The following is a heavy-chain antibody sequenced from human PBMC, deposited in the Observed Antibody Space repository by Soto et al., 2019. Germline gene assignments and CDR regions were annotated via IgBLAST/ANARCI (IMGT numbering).Heavy chain of an antibody. CDR3: ARLNDYYNSSGYYQTFDP. Sequence: GESLKISCKGSGYSFTSYWIGWVRQMPGKGLEWMGIIYPGDSDTRYSPSFQGQVTISADKSISTAYLQWSSLKASDTAMYYCARLNDYYNSSGYYQTFDPWGQGTLVTVSS. CDR2: IYPGDSDT. V-gene: IGHV5-51*01. D-gene: IGHD3-22*01. J-gene: IGHJ5*02. CDR1: GYSFTSYW.